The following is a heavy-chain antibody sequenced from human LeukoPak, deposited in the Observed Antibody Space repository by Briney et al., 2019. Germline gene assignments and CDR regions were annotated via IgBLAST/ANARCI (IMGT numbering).Heavy chain of an antibody. Sequence: PGGSLRLSCAASGFTFSSYAMSWVGQAPGKGLEWVSGISGSGGSTHYADSVKGRFTISRDNSRNTLYLQMNSPRAEDTAVYYCAILPGYSSGWYEVNYWGQGTLVTVSS. CDR1: GFTFSSYA. CDR2: ISGSGGST. V-gene: IGHV3-23*01. CDR3: AILPGYSSGWYEVNY. J-gene: IGHJ4*02. D-gene: IGHD6-13*01.